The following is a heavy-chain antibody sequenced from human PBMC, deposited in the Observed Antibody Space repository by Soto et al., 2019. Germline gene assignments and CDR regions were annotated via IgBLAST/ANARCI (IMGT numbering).Heavy chain of an antibody. CDR3: ARDDGGYAHIGY. D-gene: IGHD5-12*01. Sequence: QVQLVQSGAEVKKPGASVKVSCKASGYTFTSYDINWVRQATGQGLEWMGRMNPNSGDTGFARKFQGRLTMTRNTSIGRAYRALSGLRYEDTAIYYCARDDGGYAHIGYWGQGTLVTVSS. CDR1: GYTFTSYD. CDR2: MNPNSGDT. J-gene: IGHJ4*02. V-gene: IGHV1-8*01.